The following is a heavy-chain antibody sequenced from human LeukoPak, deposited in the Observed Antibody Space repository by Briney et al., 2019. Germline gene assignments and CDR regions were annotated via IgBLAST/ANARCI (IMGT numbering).Heavy chain of an antibody. D-gene: IGHD2-2*01. CDR3: ARGLEVPAEDY. CDR2: INHSGST. Sequence: SETLSLTCAVHGGSISGYYWNWIRQPPGKGLEWIGEINHSGSTNNNPSLKSRVTISVDTSKNQFSLKLSSVTAADTAVYYCARGLEVPAEDYWGQGTLVAVSS. V-gene: IGHV4-34*01. CDR1: GGSISGYY. J-gene: IGHJ4*02.